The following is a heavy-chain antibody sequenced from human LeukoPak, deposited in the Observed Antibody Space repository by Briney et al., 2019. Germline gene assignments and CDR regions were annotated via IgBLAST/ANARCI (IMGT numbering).Heavy chain of an antibody. J-gene: IGHJ3*02. CDR1: GGSISSGSYY. V-gene: IGHV4-61*02. CDR2: IYTSGST. D-gene: IGHD6-13*01. Sequence: KPSQTLSLTCTVSGGSISSGSYYWSWTRQPAGKGLEWIGRIYTSGSTNYNPSLKSRVTISVDTSKNQFSLKLSSVTAADTAVYYCARAAYSHDAFDIWGQGTMVTVSS. CDR3: ARAAYSHDAFDI.